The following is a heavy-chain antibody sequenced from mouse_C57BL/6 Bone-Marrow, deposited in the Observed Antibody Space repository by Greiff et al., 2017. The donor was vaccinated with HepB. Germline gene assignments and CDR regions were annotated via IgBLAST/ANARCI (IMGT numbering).Heavy chain of an antibody. CDR2: ISGGGGNT. D-gene: IGHD2-4*01. Sequence: EVQLQESGGGLVKPGGSLKLSCAASGFTFSSYTMSWVRQTPEKRLEWVATISGGGGNTYYPDSVKGRFTISRDNAKNTLYLQMSSLRSEDTALYYCARRGDYDVLDYWGQGTTLTVSS. CDR3: ARRGDYDVLDY. CDR1: GFTFSSYT. V-gene: IGHV5-9*01. J-gene: IGHJ2*01.